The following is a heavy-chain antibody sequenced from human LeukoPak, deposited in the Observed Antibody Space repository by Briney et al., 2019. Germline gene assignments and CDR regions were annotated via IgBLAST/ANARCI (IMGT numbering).Heavy chain of an antibody. D-gene: IGHD5-24*01. Sequence: GASVKVSCKASGYTFTSYGISWVRQAPGQGLGWMGWISAYNGNTNYAQKLQARVTMTTDTSTSTAYMELRSLRSDDTAVYYCAAARLEMATIDYFDYWGQGTLVTVSS. CDR1: GYTFTSYG. V-gene: IGHV1-18*01. J-gene: IGHJ4*02. CDR2: ISAYNGNT. CDR3: AAARLEMATIDYFDY.